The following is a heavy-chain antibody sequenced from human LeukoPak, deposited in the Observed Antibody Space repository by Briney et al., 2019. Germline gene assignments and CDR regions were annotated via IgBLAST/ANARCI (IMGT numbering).Heavy chain of an antibody. CDR3: ARGRYNWNAWFDP. D-gene: IGHD1-1*01. Sequence: SVKVSCKAPGGTFSSYAISWVRQASGQGLEWMGGIIPIFGIPHYAQKFQGRVTITTDESTSTAYMELSSLRSEDTAVYYCARGRYNWNAWFDPWGQGTLVTVSS. CDR2: IIPIFGIP. V-gene: IGHV1-69*05. CDR1: GGTFSSYA. J-gene: IGHJ5*02.